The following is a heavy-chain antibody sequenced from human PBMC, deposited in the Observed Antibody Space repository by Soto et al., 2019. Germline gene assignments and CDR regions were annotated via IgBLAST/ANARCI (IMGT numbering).Heavy chain of an antibody. J-gene: IGHJ3*02. Sequence: GGSLRLSCSASGFTFSSYAMHWVRQAPGKGLEYVSAISSNGGSTYYADSVKGRFTISRDNSKNTLYLQMSSLRAEDTAVYYCVKGPSGSYFPEAFDIWGQGTMVTVSS. CDR1: GFTFSSYA. CDR2: ISSNGGST. V-gene: IGHV3-64D*09. D-gene: IGHD1-26*01. CDR3: VKGPSGSYFPEAFDI.